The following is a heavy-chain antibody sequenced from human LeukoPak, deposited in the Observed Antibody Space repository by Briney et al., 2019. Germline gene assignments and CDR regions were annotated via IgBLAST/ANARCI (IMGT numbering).Heavy chain of an antibody. CDR2: ISSSGSII. J-gene: IGHJ4*02. Sequence: PGGSLRLSCTTSGFIFSDYYMSWIRQAPGKGLEWVSYISSSGSIIYYADSVKGRFTISRDSAKNSLYLQMNSLRAEDTAVYYCARDRFSGSYPLDYWGQGTLVTVSS. V-gene: IGHV3-11*01. CDR3: ARDRFSGSYPLDY. CDR1: GFIFSDYY. D-gene: IGHD1-26*01.